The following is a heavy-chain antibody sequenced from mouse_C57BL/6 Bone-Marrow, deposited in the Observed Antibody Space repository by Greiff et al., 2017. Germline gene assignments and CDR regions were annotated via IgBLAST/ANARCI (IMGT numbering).Heavy chain of an antibody. D-gene: IGHD2-4*01. V-gene: IGHV1-78*01. Sequence: QVQLKESDAELVKPGASVKISCKVSGYTFTDHTIHWMKQRPEQGLEWIGYIYPRDGSTKYNEKFKGKATLTADKSSSTAYMQLNSLTSEDSAVYCCARSAYRDYDGDGAMDYWGQGTSVTVSS. J-gene: IGHJ4*01. CDR3: ARSAYRDYDGDGAMDY. CDR1: GYTFTDHT. CDR2: IYPRDGST.